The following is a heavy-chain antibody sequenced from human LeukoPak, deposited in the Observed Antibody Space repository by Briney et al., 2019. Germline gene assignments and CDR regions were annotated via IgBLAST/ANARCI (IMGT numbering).Heavy chain of an antibody. CDR3: ARTGYCSSTSCSPNWFDP. CDR1: GGSISSGGYY. D-gene: IGHD2-2*01. J-gene: IGHJ5*02. Sequence: SQTLSLTCTVSGGSISSGGYYWSWIRQHPGKGLEWIGYIYYGGSTYYNPSLKSRVTISVDTSKNQFSLKLSSVTAADTAVYYCARTGYCSSTSCSPNWFDPWGQGTLVTVSP. V-gene: IGHV4-31*03. CDR2: IYYGGST.